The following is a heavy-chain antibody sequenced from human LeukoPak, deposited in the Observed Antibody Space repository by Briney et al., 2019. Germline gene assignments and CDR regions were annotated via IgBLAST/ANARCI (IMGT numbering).Heavy chain of an antibody. CDR1: GFTFSSYG. D-gene: IGHD2-2*01. J-gene: IGHJ4*02. V-gene: IGHV3-30*18. Sequence: GGSLRLSCAASGFTFSSYGMHWVRQAPGKGLEWVAVISYDGSNKYYADSVKGRFTISRDNSKNTLYLQMNSLRAEDTAVYYCAKVFSLQYQLPYFDYWGQGTLVTVFS. CDR3: AKVFSLQYQLPYFDY. CDR2: ISYDGSNK.